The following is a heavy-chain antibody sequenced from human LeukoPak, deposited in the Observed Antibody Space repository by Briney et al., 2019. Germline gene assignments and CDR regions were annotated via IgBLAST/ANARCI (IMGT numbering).Heavy chain of an antibody. V-gene: IGHV3-23*01. CDR1: GFTFSSFA. Sequence: GGSLRLSCAASGFTFSSFALSWVRQAPGKGLEWVSAISANGGGTYYADSVKGRFTISRDNSKNTLYLQMNSLRAEDTAVYYCAKGSSPFDYWGQGTLVTVSS. CDR2: ISANGGGT. J-gene: IGHJ4*02. CDR3: AKGSSPFDY. D-gene: IGHD6-13*01.